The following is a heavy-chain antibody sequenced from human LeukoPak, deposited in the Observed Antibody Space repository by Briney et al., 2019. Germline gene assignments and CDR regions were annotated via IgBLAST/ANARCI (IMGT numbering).Heavy chain of an antibody. CDR2: ISGSGGST. J-gene: IGHJ4*02. CDR3: AKDGRKWELLLWDY. V-gene: IGHV3-23*01. D-gene: IGHD1-26*01. CDR1: GFTFSSYA. Sequence: GGSLRLSCAASGFTFSSYAMSWVRQAPGKGLEWVSAISGSGGSTYYADSVKGRFAISRDNSKNTLYLQMNSLRAEDTAVYYCAKDGRKWELLLWDYWGQGTLVTVSS.